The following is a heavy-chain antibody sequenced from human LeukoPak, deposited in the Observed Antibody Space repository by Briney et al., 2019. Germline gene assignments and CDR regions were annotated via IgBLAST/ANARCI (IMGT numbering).Heavy chain of an antibody. CDR1: GYTFTSYD. CDR2: MNPNSGNT. D-gene: IGHD1-14*01. CDR3: ARGPQNYYYYYMDV. Sequence: ASVKVSCKASGYTFTSYDINWVRQATGQGLEWMGWMNPNSGNTGYAQKFQGRVTMTRNTSISTAYMELSSLRSEDMAVYYCARGPQNYYYYYMDVWGKGTTVTVSS. V-gene: IGHV1-8*01. J-gene: IGHJ6*03.